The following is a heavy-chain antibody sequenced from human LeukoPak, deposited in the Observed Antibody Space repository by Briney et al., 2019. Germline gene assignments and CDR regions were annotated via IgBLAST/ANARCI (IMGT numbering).Heavy chain of an antibody. CDR1: GGSFTGYY. D-gene: IGHD3-3*01. V-gene: IGHV4-34*01. CDR3: ARLRTLSFTIPAD. CDR2: INYSGST. Sequence: SETLSLTCAVYGGSFTGYYWSWIRQPPGKGLEWIGEINYSGSTNYNPSLKSRVTMSVDTSKNQFSLKLTSLTAADTAVYYCARLRTLSFTIPADWGQGTLVTVSS. J-gene: IGHJ4*02.